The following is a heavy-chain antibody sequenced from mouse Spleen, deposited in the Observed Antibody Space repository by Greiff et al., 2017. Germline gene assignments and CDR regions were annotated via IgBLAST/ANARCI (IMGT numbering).Heavy chain of an antibody. CDR3: TRCKNHYGSSPYWYFDV. J-gene: IGHJ1*01. CDR1: GYTFTDYE. V-gene: IGHV1-15*01. D-gene: IGHD1-1*01. CDR2: IDPETGGT. Sequence: QVQLQQSGAELVRPGASVTLSCKASGYTFTDYEMHWVKQTPVHGLEWIGAIDPETGGTAYNQKFKGKATLTADKSSSTAYMELRSLTSEDSAVYYCTRCKNHYGSSPYWYFDVWGAGTTVTVSS.